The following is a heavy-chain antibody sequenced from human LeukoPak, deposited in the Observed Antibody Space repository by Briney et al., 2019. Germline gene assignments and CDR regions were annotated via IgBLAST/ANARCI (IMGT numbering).Heavy chain of an antibody. V-gene: IGHV3-30*02. J-gene: IGHJ4*02. CDR1: GFTFSSYG. Sequence: GGSLRLTCAASGFTFSSYGMHWVRQAPGKGLEWVAFIRSDESTKYYADSVKGRFTISRDTSKNTLYLEMNSLRPEDTALYYCVRYISSWAQTLLDYWGQGTLVTVSS. CDR3: VRYISSWAQTLLDY. D-gene: IGHD6-13*01. CDR2: IRSDESTK.